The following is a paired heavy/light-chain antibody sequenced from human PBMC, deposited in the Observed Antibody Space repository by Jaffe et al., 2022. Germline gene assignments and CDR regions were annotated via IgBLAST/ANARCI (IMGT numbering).Light chain of an antibody. Sequence: QSALTQPPSASGSPGQSVTISCTGTSSDVGGYNYVSWYQQHPGKAPKLMIYEVSKRPSGVPDRFSGSKSGNTASLTVSGLQAEDEADYYCSSYAGSNNFHVVFGGGTKLTVL. CDR3: SSYAGSNNFHVV. CDR2: EVS. V-gene: IGLV2-8*01. CDR1: SSDVGGYNY. J-gene: IGLJ2*01.
Heavy chain of an antibody. V-gene: IGHV4-39*01. CDR2: IYYSGST. CDR1: GGSISSSSYY. D-gene: IGHD3-3*01. Sequence: QLQLQESGPGLVKPSETLSLTCTVSGGSISSSSYYWGWIRQPPGKGLEWIGSIYYSGSTYYNPSLKSRVTISVDTSKNQFSLKLSSVTAADTAVYYCARSYYDFWSGYYFGLSYFDYWGQGTLVTVSS. J-gene: IGHJ4*02. CDR3: ARSYYDFWSGYYFGLSYFDY.